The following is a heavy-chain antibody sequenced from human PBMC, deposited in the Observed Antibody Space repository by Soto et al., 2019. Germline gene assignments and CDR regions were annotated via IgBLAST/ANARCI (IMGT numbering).Heavy chain of an antibody. CDR2: IYYSGST. J-gene: IGHJ5*02. CDR1: GGSISSGGYY. D-gene: IGHD4-17*01. CDR3: AQMFAVTTGNWFDP. V-gene: IGHV4-31*03. Sequence: SETLSLTCTVSGGSISSGGYYWSWIRQHPGKGLEWIGYIYYSGSTYYNPSLKSRVTLSVDTSKNQFSLKLSSVTAADTAVYYCAQMFAVTTGNWFDPWGQGTLVTVSS.